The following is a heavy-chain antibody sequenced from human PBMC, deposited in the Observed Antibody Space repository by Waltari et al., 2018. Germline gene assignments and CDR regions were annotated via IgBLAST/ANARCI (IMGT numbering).Heavy chain of an antibody. D-gene: IGHD6-19*01. Sequence: QVQLQESGPGLVTPSATLSLTCAVSGYSISSGYYWGWIRQPPGKGLEWIGSIYHSGSTYYNPSLKSRVTISVDTSKNQFSLKLSSVTATDTAVYYCARAVAGLEYFQHWGQGTLVTVSS. CDR3: ARAVAGLEYFQH. V-gene: IGHV4-38-2*01. J-gene: IGHJ1*01. CDR1: GYSISSGYY. CDR2: IYHSGST.